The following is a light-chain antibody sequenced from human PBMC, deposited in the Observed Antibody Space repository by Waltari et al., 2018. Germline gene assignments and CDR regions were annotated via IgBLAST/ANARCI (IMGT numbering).Light chain of an antibody. CDR3: QQYYSSPPT. J-gene: IGKJ2*01. CDR1: QSVLYSSNNGNY. CDR2: WAA. V-gene: IGKV4-1*01. Sequence: DIVMTQSPDSLAVSLGEGATVNCESSQSVLYSSNNGNYLAWYQQKPGQPPKLLISWAASRDSGVPDRFSGSGSGRSFTLTSNSLQAEDVATYYCQQYYSSPPTFGQGTKLEIK.